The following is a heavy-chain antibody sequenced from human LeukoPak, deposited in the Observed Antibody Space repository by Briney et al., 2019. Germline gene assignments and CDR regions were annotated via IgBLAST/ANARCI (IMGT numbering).Heavy chain of an antibody. Sequence: GGSLRLSCAASGFTFSSYAMSWVRQAPGKGLEWVSAISGSGGSTYYADSVKGRFTISRDNSKNTLYLQMNSLRAEDTAVYYCAKSFSYFDFWGGYYRGGGGGYFDYWGQGTLVTVSS. J-gene: IGHJ4*02. CDR1: GFTFSSYA. CDR3: AKSFSYFDFWGGYYRGGGGGYFDY. V-gene: IGHV3-23*01. D-gene: IGHD3-3*01. CDR2: ISGSGGST.